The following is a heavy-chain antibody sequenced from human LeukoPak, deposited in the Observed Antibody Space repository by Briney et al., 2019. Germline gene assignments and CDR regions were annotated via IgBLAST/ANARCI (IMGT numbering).Heavy chain of an antibody. D-gene: IGHD6-13*01. J-gene: IGHJ3*02. CDR3: AREKPSIAAAGTDAFDI. V-gene: IGHV4-59*01. Sequence: SETLSLTCTVSGGSISSYYWSWIRQPPGKGLEWIGYIYYSGSTNYNPSLKSRVTISVDTSKNQFSLKLSSVTAADTAVYYCAREKPSIAAAGTDAFDIWGQGTMVTVSP. CDR2: IYYSGST. CDR1: GGSISSYY.